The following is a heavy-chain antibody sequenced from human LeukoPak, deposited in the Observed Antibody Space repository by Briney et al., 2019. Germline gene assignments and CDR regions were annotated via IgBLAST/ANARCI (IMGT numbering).Heavy chain of an antibody. Sequence: ASVKVSCKASGYTFTSYGISWVRQAPGQGLEWMGWISAYNGNTNCAQKLQGRVTMTTDTSTSTAYMGLRSLRSDDTAVYYCARERGSRAVAGTGWFDPWGQGTLVTVSS. CDR1: GYTFTSYG. CDR2: ISAYNGNT. J-gene: IGHJ5*02. D-gene: IGHD6-19*01. V-gene: IGHV1-18*01. CDR3: ARERGSRAVAGTGWFDP.